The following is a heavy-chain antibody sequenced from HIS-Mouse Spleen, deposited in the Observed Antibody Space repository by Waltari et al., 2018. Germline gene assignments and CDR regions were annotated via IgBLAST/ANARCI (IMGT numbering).Heavy chain of an antibody. CDR2: ISSSSSYI. Sequence: EVQLVESGGGLVKPGGSLRLSCAASGFTFSSYSMNWVRQAPGKGLKWVSSISSSSSYIYYADSVKGRFTISRDNAKNSLYLQMNSLRAEDTAVYYCARDPSGYDNHWGQVTLVTVSS. CDR1: GFTFSSYS. D-gene: IGHD5-12*01. V-gene: IGHV3-21*01. CDR3: ARDPSGYDNH. J-gene: IGHJ5*02.